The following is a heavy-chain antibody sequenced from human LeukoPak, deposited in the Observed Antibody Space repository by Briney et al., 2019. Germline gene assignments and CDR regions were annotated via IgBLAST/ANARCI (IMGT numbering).Heavy chain of an antibody. J-gene: IGHJ3*02. CDR2: IVVGSGNT. D-gene: IGHD3-22*01. Sequence: SVKVSCKASGFTFTSSAMQWVRQARGQRLEWIGWIVVGSGNTNYAQKFQERVTVTRDMSTSTAYMELSSLRSEDTAVYYCAARQYYDSLATGDAFDIWGQGTMVTVSS. CDR1: GFTFTSSA. CDR3: AARQYYDSLATGDAFDI. V-gene: IGHV1-58*02.